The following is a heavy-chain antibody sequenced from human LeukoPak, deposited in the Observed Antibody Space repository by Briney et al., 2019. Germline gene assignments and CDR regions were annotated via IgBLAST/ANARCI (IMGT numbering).Heavy chain of an antibody. CDR3: ARNVSADFSNRHHKWFDP. D-gene: IGHD2-8*01. V-gene: IGHV4-38-2*01. CDR1: GHSMISDYY. CDR2: IYYSGST. Sequence: SETLSLTCGVSGHSMISDYYWGWIRQPPGKGLEWIESIYYSGSTHYNPSLKSRVTISVDTSKNQFSLKLSSVTASDTAIYYCARNVSADFSNRHHKWFDPWGQGTLVTVSS. J-gene: IGHJ5*02.